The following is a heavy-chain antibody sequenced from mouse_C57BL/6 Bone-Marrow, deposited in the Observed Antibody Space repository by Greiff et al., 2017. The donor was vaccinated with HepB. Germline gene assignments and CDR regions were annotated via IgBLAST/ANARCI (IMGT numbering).Heavy chain of an antibody. J-gene: IGHJ4*01. CDR3: ARGAYYDHAMDY. D-gene: IGHD2-10*01. V-gene: IGHV1-50*01. CDR1: GYTFTSYW. CDR2: IDPSYSYT. Sequence: QVQLQQPGAELVKPGASVKLSCKASGYTFTSYWMQWVKQRPGQGLEWIGEIDPSYSYTNYNQKFKGKATLTVDTSSSTAYMQLSSLTSEDSAVYYCARGAYYDHAMDYWGQGTSVTVSS.